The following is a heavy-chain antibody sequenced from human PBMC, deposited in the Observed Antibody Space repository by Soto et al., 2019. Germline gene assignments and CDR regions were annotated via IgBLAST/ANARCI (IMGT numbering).Heavy chain of an antibody. Sequence: QVQLVESGGGVVQPGRSLRLSCAASGFTFSSYGMHWVRQAPGKGLEWVAVIWYDGSNKYYADSVKGRFTISRDNSKNTLYLQMSSRGAEDTAVYFCARWAHDIWGQGTMVTVSS. CDR1: GFTFSSYG. V-gene: IGHV3-33*01. J-gene: IGHJ3*02. CDR3: ARWAHDI. CDR2: IWYDGSNK.